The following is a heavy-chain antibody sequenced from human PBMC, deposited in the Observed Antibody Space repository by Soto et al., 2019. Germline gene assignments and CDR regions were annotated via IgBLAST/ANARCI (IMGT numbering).Heavy chain of an antibody. CDR1: GYRLTSNY. J-gene: IGHJ4*02. V-gene: IGHV1-46*01. D-gene: IGHD6-19*01. CDR2: INPSGGTT. Sequence: QVQLVQSGAEVKKPGASVKVSCTASGYRLTSNYIHWVRQAPGAGLEWMGKINPSGGTTRYGQKFQGRVTMTRDTSTSTVYMEMSSLRSEDTAVYYCARGEPHSSGWNFEFWGPGTLVIVSP. CDR3: ARGEPHSSGWNFEF.